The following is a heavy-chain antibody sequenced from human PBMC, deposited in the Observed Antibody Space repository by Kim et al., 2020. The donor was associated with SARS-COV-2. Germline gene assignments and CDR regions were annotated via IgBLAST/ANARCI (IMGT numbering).Heavy chain of an antibody. D-gene: IGHD1-26*01. V-gene: IGHV3-15*01. CDR2: IKSKTDGGTT. CDR1: GFTFSNAW. CDR3: TTRNGSYYPPVDYFDY. J-gene: IGHJ4*02. Sequence: GGSLRLSCAASGFTFSNAWMSWVRQAPGKGLEWVGRIKSKTDGGTTDYAAPVKGRFTISRDDSKNTLYLQMNSLKTEDTAVYYCTTRNGSYYPPVDYFDYWGQGTLVTVSS.